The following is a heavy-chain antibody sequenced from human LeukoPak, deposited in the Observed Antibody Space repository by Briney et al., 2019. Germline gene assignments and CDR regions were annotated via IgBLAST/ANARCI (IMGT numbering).Heavy chain of an antibody. J-gene: IGHJ3*02. V-gene: IGHV3-23*01. CDR2: ISGSGGST. Sequence: PGGSLRLSCAASGFTFSSYAMSWVRQAPGKGLEWVSAISGSGGSTYYADSVKGRFTISRDNSKNTLYLQMSSLRAEDTAVYYCAKGHNLTMIVVVMGGAFDIWGQGTMVTVSS. CDR1: GFTFSSYA. CDR3: AKGHNLTMIVVVMGGAFDI. D-gene: IGHD3-22*01.